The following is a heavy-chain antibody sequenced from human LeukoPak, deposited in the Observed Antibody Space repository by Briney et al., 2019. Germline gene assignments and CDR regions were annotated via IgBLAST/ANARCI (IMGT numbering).Heavy chain of an antibody. Sequence: SETLSLTCAVYGGSFSGYYWSWLRQPPGKGLEWLGEINHSGSTNYNPSLKSRVTISVDTSKNQFSLKPSSVTAADTAVYYCARDLRSGYCSGGSCLPFDYWGQGTLVTVSS. V-gene: IGHV4-34*01. CDR1: GGSFSGYY. J-gene: IGHJ4*02. D-gene: IGHD2-15*01. CDR2: INHSGST. CDR3: ARDLRSGYCSGGSCLPFDY.